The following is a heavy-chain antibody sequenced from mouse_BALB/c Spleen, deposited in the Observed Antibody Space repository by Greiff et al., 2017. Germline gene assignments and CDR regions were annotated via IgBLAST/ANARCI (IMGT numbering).Heavy chain of an antibody. CDR3: ANYYEGFAY. CDR2: IYPYNGGT. J-gene: IGHJ3*01. D-gene: IGHD2-4*01. CDR1: GYTFTDYN. V-gene: IGHV1S29*02. Sequence: VQLQQSGPELVKPGASVKISCKASGYTFTDYNMHWVKQSHGKSLEWIGYIYPYNGGTGYNQKFKSKATLTVDNSSSTAYMELRSLTSEDSAVYYCANYYEGFAYWGQGTLVTVSA.